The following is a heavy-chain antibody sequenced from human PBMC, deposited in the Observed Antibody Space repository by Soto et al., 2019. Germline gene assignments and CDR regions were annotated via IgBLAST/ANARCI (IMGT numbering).Heavy chain of an antibody. CDR3: ALSGHCTNGVCYTQYNCFDP. V-gene: IGHV1-69*06. CDR1: GGTFSSYA. D-gene: IGHD2-8*01. J-gene: IGHJ5*02. Sequence: QVQLVQSGAEVKKPGSSVKVSCKASGGTFSSYAISWVRQAPGQGLEWMGGIIPIFGTANYAQKFQGRVTITANKSTSTASMELRSLRSEYTAVYSCALSGHCTNGVCYTQYNCFDPWGQGTLVTVSS. CDR2: IIPIFGTA.